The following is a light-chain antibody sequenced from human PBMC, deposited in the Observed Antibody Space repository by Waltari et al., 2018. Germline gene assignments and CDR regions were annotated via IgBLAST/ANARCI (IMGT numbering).Light chain of an antibody. J-gene: IGKJ4*01. V-gene: IGKV1-39*01. CDR1: QSISSY. CDR3: QQSYSTPLLT. CDR2: AAS. Sequence: DIQMTQSPSPPPPSVGDRVTITCRASQSISSYLNWYQQKPGKAPKLLIYAASSLQSGVPSRFSGSGSGTDFTLTISSLQPEDFATYYCQQSYSTPLLTFGGGTKVEIK.